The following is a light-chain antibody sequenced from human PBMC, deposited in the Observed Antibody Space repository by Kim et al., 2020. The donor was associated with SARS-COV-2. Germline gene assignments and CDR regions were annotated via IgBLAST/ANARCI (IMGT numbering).Light chain of an antibody. CDR1: KLGDKY. Sequence: SYELTQPPSVSVSPGQTASINCSGDKLGDKYACWYQQKPGQSPVLVIYQDSKRPSGIPERFSGSNSGNTATLTISGTQAMDEADYYCQAWDSSTAFGGGTQLTVL. CDR2: QDS. CDR3: QAWDSSTA. J-gene: IGLJ2*01. V-gene: IGLV3-1*01.